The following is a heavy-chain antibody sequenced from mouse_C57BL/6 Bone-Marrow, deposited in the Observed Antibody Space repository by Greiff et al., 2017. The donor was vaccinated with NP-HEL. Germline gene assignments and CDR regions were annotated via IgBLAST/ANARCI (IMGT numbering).Heavy chain of an antibody. J-gene: IGHJ3*01. CDR2: IYPGDGDT. Sequence: VKLQQSGAELVKPGASVKISCKASGYAFSSYWMNWVKQRPGKGLEWMGQIYPGDGDTNYNGKFKGKATLTADKSSSTAYMQLSSLTSEDSAVYFCARSGIYYGNYAWFAYWGQGTLVTVSA. D-gene: IGHD2-1*01. V-gene: IGHV1-80*01. CDR3: ARSGIYYGNYAWFAY. CDR1: GYAFSSYW.